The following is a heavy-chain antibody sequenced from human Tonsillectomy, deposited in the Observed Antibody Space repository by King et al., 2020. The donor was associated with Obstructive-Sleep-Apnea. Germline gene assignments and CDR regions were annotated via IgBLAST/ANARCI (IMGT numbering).Heavy chain of an antibody. Sequence: VQLVESGGGLVQPGRSLRLSCTASGFTSGDYTMSWFRQAPGKGLEWVGFIRSKAYGGTIEYAASVKGRFTISRDDSKSIAYLQMNSLKTEDTAVYFCTRGRYCSGGSCYSIGYYGVDVWGKGTTVTVSS. J-gene: IGHJ6*04. CDR2: IRSKAYGGTI. CDR1: GFTSGDYT. V-gene: IGHV3-49*03. D-gene: IGHD2-15*01. CDR3: TRGRYCSGGSCYSIGYYGVDV.